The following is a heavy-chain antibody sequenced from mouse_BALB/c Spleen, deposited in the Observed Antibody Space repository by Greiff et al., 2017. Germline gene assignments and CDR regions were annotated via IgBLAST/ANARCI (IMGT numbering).Heavy chain of an antibody. CDR1: GFTFSSYY. CDR3: ARHGGDQAWFAY. Sequence: EVHLVESGGGLVKLGGSLKLSCAASGFTFSSYYMSWVRQTPEKRLELVAAINSNGGSTYYPDTVKGRFTISRDNAKNTLYLQMSSLKSEDTALYYCARHGGDQAWFAYWGQGTLVTVSA. CDR2: INSNGGST. J-gene: IGHJ3*01. V-gene: IGHV5-6-2*01.